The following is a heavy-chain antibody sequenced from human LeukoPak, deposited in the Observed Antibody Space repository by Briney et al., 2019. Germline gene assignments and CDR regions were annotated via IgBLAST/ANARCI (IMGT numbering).Heavy chain of an antibody. Sequence: PGGSLRLSCAASGFTFSSYAMSWVRQAPGKGLEWVSAISGSGGSTYYADSVKGRFTISRDSSKNTLYLQMNSLRAEDTAVYYCAKDRLQQQLVGWFDPWGQGTLVTVSS. CDR3: AKDRLQQQLVGWFDP. V-gene: IGHV3-23*01. D-gene: IGHD6-13*01. CDR2: ISGSGGST. J-gene: IGHJ5*02. CDR1: GFTFSSYA.